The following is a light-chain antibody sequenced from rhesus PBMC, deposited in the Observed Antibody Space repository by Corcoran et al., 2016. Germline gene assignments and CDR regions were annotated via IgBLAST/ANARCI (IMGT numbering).Light chain of an antibody. CDR2: AAS. J-gene: IGKJ1*01. CDR3: LQHNSYPWT. Sequence: DIQMTQSPSSLSASVGDTVTITCRASQGISSYLNWFQQKPGKAPKLLIYAASSLESGVPSRFSGSGTGTEFTITISSLQPEGFAAYYCLQHNSYPWTFGQGTKVEIK. V-gene: IGKV1-28*01. CDR1: QGISSY.